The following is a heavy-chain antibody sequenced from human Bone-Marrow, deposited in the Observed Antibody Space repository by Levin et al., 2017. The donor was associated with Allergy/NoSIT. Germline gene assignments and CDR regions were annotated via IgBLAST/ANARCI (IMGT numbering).Heavy chain of an antibody. J-gene: IGHJ4*02. CDR1: GFIFSSYE. D-gene: IGHD3-16*01. Sequence: GGSLRLSCAASGFIFSSYEMNWVRQSPGKGLDWVAYITTSGSVIYYADSVKGRFTISRDNAKNSLFLQMDSLRAEDTAVYYCARDGAVFGGDNWFDYWGLGTLFTVS. V-gene: IGHV3-48*03. CDR3: ARDGAVFGGDNWFDY. CDR2: ITTSGSVI.